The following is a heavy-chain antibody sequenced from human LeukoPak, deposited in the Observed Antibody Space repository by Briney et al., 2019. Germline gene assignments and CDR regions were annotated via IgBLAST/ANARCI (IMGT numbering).Heavy chain of an antibody. CDR3: ARDDILTGTAY. Sequence: ASVKVSCKASGYTFTTYGMNWVRQAPGQGLEWMGWINTNTGNPTYAQGFTGRFVFSLDTSVSTAFLQISSLKAEDTAVYYCARDDILTGTAYWGQGTLVTVSS. CDR2: INTNTGNP. CDR1: GYTFTTYG. J-gene: IGHJ4*02. V-gene: IGHV7-4-1*02. D-gene: IGHD3-9*01.